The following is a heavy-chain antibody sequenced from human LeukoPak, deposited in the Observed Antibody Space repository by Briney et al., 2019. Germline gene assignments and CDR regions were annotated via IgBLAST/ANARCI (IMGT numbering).Heavy chain of an antibody. CDR1: GFTFSSYA. Sequence: GGSLRLSCAASGFTFSSYAMSWVRQAPGKGLEWVSAISGSGGSTYYADSVKGRFTISRDNSKNTLYLQMNSLRAEDTAVYYCARVGGSGSYLFDYWGQGTLVTVSS. CDR3: ARVGGSGSYLFDY. V-gene: IGHV3-23*01. D-gene: IGHD3-10*01. J-gene: IGHJ4*02. CDR2: ISGSGGST.